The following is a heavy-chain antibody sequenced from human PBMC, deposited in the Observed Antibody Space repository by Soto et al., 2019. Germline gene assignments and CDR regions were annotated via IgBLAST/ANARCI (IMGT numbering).Heavy chain of an antibody. CDR3: ARVRYSSGWYRV. V-gene: IGHV1-2*04. CDR1: GGTFSSYA. D-gene: IGHD6-19*01. J-gene: IGHJ4*02. CDR2: INPNSGGT. Sequence: ASVKVSCKASGGTFSSYAITWVRQAPGQGLEWMGWINPNSGGTNYAQKFQGWVTMTRDTSISTAYMELSRLRSDDTAVYYCARVRYSSGWYRVWGQGTLVTVSS.